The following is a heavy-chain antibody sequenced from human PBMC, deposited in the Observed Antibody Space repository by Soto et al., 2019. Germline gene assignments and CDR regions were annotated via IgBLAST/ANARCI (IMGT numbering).Heavy chain of an antibody. CDR1: GGTFSTYS. Sequence: GASVKVSCKASGGTFSTYSISWVRQAPGQGLEWMGGSLPIFGSSHYAQNFQGRVTITADGSTSTAYMELSSLTSDDTAVYYCARGGRYPKYSYYYGMDVWGQGTTVTVSS. V-gene: IGHV1-69*13. CDR2: SLPIFGSS. CDR3: ARGGRYPKYSYYYGMDV. D-gene: IGHD1-20*01. J-gene: IGHJ6*01.